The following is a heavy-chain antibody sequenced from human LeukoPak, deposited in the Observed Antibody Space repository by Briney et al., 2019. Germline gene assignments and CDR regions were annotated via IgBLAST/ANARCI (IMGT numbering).Heavy chain of an antibody. J-gene: IGHJ4*02. V-gene: IGHV4-34*01. CDR1: GGSFSGYY. CDR3: AKSGGYGLIDY. CDR2: IYSSGST. D-gene: IGHD1-26*01. Sequence: SETLSLTCAVYGGSFSGYYWSWIRQPPGKGLEWIGSIYSSGSTYYNASLQSRVTISIETSKDQISLRLNSVTAADTAIYYCAKSGGYGLIDYWGQGTLVTVSS.